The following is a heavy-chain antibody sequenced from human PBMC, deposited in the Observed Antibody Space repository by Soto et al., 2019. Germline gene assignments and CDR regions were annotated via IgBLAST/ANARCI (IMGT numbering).Heavy chain of an antibody. J-gene: IGHJ4*02. D-gene: IGHD6-19*01. Sequence: VQVVESGGEVKKPGASVKVSCKTSGYTFINYGITWVRQAPGQGLEWMGWISTFNGNTNYAQKFQGRVTMTRDTSTTTAYMELRTLRSDDTAMYYCTTENTGTRPTVALDFWGQGTLVTVSS. CDR2: ISTFNGNT. V-gene: IGHV1-18*04. CDR1: GYTFINYG. CDR3: TTENTGTRPTVALDF.